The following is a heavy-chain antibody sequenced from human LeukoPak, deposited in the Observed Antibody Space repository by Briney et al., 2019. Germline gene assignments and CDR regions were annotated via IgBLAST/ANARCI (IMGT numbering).Heavy chain of an antibody. CDR1: GFTFSSYW. Sequence: GGSLRLSCAASGFTFSSYWMSWVRQAPGKGLEWVANIKQDGSEKYYVDSVRGRFTISRDNAKNSLYLQMNSLRAEDTAVYYCTTGAIARDWFDPWGQGTLVTVSS. V-gene: IGHV3-7*01. CDR2: IKQDGSEK. J-gene: IGHJ5*02. D-gene: IGHD2-2*01. CDR3: TTGAIARDWFDP.